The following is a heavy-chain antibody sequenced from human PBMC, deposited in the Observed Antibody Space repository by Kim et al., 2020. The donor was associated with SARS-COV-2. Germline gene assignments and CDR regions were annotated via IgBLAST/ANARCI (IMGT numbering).Heavy chain of an antibody. CDR3: ARRVGYCSSTSCYTGDYYYGMDV. Sequence: GESLKISCKGSGYSFTSYWISWVRQMPGKGLEWMGRIDPSDSYTNYSPSFQGHVTISADKSISTAYLQWSSLKASDTAMYYCARRVGYCSSTSCYTGDYYYGMDVWGQGTTVTVSS. V-gene: IGHV5-10-1*01. CDR2: IDPSDSYT. J-gene: IGHJ6*02. CDR1: GYSFTSYW. D-gene: IGHD2-2*02.